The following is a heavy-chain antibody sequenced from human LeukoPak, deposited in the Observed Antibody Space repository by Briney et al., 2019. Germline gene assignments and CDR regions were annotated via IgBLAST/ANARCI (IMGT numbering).Heavy chain of an antibody. CDR1: ARSISSYY. J-gene: IGHJ4*02. V-gene: IGHV4-59*08. CDR3: ARSYSVSYSMGY. D-gene: IGHD1-26*01. Sequence: SQTLSLTSTVSARSISSYYCSWIRQPPGEGMGWIVFIFYSGSTNYNPSLKSRVNISVDTSKNQFSLKLSSVAAADTALYYCARSYSVSYSMGYWGQGTLVTVSS. CDR2: IFYSGST.